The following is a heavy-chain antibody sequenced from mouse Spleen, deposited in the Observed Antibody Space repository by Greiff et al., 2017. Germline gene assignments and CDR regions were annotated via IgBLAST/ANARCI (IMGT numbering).Heavy chain of an antibody. CDR2: IGPENGDT. CDR1: GFNFKDDY. J-gene: IGHJ1*01. V-gene: IGHV14-4*01. Sequence: VQLQQSGAELVRPGASVKLSCTASGFNFKDDYMHWVKQRPEQGLEWIGWIGPENGDTEYASKFPGKGTITAETSSNTAYLQLSILTSGDTAVVFCNRYFDVWGGGTTVTVSS. CDR3: NRYFDV.